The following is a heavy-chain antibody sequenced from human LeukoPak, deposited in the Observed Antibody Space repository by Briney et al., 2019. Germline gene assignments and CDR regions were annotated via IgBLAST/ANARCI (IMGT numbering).Heavy chain of an antibody. J-gene: IGHJ5*02. CDR3: ARQTIDCSSTSCYPNWFDP. V-gene: IGHV4-38-2*01. Sequence: PSETLSLTCAVSGYSISSGYYWGWIRQPPGKGLEWIGSIYHSGSTYYNPSLKSRVTISVDTSKNQFSLKLSSVTAADTAVYYCARQTIDCSSTSCYPNWFDPWGQGTLVTASS. CDR1: GYSISSGYY. D-gene: IGHD2-2*01. CDR2: IYHSGST.